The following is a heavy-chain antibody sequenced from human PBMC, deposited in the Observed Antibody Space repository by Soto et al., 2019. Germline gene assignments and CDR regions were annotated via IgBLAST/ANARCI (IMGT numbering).Heavy chain of an antibody. CDR3: ARDGPYGPRRGAFDI. CDR2: IYYSGST. V-gene: IGHV4-31*03. Sequence: QVQLQESGPGLVKPSQTLSLTCTVSGGSISSGGYYWSWSRQHPGKGLEWIGYIYYSGSTYYNPSLKSRVTISVDTSKNQFSLKLSSVTAADTAVYYCARDGPYGPRRGAFDIWGQGTMVTVSS. CDR1: GGSISSGGYY. J-gene: IGHJ3*02. D-gene: IGHD3-10*01.